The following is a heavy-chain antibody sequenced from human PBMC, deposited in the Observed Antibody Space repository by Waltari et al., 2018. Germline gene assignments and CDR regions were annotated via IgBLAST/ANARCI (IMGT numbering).Heavy chain of an antibody. CDR2: TYYRSKWYN. CDR3: AREHSSSWYNWFDP. CDR1: GDRASSTSAA. Sequence: QVQLQQSGPGLVKPSQTLSLTCSIPGDRASSTSAAWNWIRPSPARVLEWLGRTYYRSKWYNDYAVSVKSRITINPDTSKNQFSLQLNSVTPEDTAVYYCAREHSSSWYNWFDPWGQGTLVTVSS. J-gene: IGHJ5*02. D-gene: IGHD6-13*01. V-gene: IGHV6-1*01.